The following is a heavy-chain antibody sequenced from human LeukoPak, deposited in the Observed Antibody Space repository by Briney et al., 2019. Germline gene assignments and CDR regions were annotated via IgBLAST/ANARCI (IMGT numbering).Heavy chain of an antibody. Sequence: GGSLRLSCAASGFTFSSYGMNWVRQAPGKGLEWVSSISSSSSYIYYADSVKGRFTISRDNAKNSLYLQMNSLRAEDTAVYYCARDYSLDYYGSGSYDYWGQGTLVTVSS. CDR1: GFTFSSYG. V-gene: IGHV3-21*01. D-gene: IGHD3-10*01. CDR2: ISSSSSYI. CDR3: ARDYSLDYYGSGSYDY. J-gene: IGHJ4*02.